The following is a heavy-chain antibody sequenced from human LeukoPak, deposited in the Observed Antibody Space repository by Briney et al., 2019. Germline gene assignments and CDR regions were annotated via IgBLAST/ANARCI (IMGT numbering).Heavy chain of an antibody. CDR3: ATLSRIAAAGTRYYYYGMDV. V-gene: IGHV4-59*01. D-gene: IGHD6-13*01. J-gene: IGHJ6*02. CDR1: GGSISSYY. Sequence: PSETLSLTCTVSGGSISSYYWSWIRQPPGKGLEWIGYIYYSGSTNYSPSLKSRVTISVDTSKNQFSLKLSSVTAADTAVYYCATLSRIAAAGTRYYYYGMDVWGQGTTVTVSS. CDR2: IYYSGST.